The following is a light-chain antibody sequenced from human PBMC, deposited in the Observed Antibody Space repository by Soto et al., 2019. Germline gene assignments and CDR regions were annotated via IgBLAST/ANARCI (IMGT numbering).Light chain of an antibody. J-gene: IGKJ1*01. CDR2: KAS. Sequence: DIQMTQSPSTLSASVGDRVTITCRASQSISSRLAWYQHKPGKAPKLLIYKASSLESGVPSRFSGSGSGTEFTLTISSLQPDDFATYYCQQYNSYSTFGQGTKVEIK. V-gene: IGKV1-5*03. CDR3: QQYNSYST. CDR1: QSISSR.